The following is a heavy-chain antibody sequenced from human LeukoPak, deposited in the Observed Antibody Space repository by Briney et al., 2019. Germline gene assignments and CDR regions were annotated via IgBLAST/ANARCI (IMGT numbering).Heavy chain of an antibody. Sequence: SETLSLTCTVSGGSISSYYWSWIRQPAGKGLEWIGRMYTSRSTKYNPSLKSRVTMSVDMSKNQFSLKLSSVTAADTAVYYCARDEGATSFDYWGQGTLVTVSS. J-gene: IGHJ4*02. V-gene: IGHV4-4*07. CDR1: GGSISSYY. D-gene: IGHD5-24*01. CDR2: MYTSRST. CDR3: ARDEGATSFDY.